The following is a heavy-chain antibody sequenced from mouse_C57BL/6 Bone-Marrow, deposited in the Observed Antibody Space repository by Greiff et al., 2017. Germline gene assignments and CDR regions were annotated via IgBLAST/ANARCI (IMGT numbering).Heavy chain of an antibody. J-gene: IGHJ3*01. D-gene: IGHD2-2*01. Sequence: EVMLVESGGGLVKPGGSLKLSCAASGFTFSDYGMHWVRQAPEKGLEWVAYISSGSSTIYYADTVKGRFTISSDNAKNTLFLQMTSLRSEDTAMYYCARTTMVTTKIFAYWGQGTLVTVSA. CDR3: ARTTMVTTKIFAY. CDR1: GFTFSDYG. CDR2: ISSGSSTI. V-gene: IGHV5-17*01.